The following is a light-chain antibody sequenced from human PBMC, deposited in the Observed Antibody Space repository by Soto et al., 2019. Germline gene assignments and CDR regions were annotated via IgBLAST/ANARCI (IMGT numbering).Light chain of an antibody. J-gene: IGKJ1*01. CDR2: AAS. CDR1: QGISSF. V-gene: IGKV1-9*01. Sequence: IQLTQSPSSLSASVGDRVTITCRASQGISSFLAWYQQKPGKAPKLLIYAASTLQSGVPSRFSGSGSGTDFTLTISSLQSEDFATYYCLQHNSYRWTFGQGTKVDIK. CDR3: LQHNSYRWT.